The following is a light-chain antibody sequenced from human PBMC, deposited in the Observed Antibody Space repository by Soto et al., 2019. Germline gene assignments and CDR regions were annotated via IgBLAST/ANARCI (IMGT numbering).Light chain of an antibody. Sequence: EIVMTQSPATLSVSPGERATLSCRASQSVSSNLAWYQQKPGQAPRLLIYGASTRATGIPARFSGSGSGTEFTRTIISLQSEDFAVYYCQQYNNWQLTFDKGTNVEI. CDR1: QSVSSN. CDR2: GAS. CDR3: QQYNNWQLT. J-gene: IGKJ1*01. V-gene: IGKV3-15*01.